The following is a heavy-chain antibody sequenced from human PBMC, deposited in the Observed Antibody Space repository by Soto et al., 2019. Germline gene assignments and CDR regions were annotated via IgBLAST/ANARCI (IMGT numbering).Heavy chain of an antibody. CDR1: GFTFSSYW. J-gene: IGHJ6*01. Sequence: EVQLVESGGGLVQPGGSLRLSCAASGFTFSSYWMHWVRQAPGKGLVWVSRINSDGSSTSYADSVKGRFTISRDNAQNALYRPMTSLRAEDTAVYYYAREWVLTMVRELAHYYCYGMDVWGQGTTVTVSS. CDR2: INSDGSST. V-gene: IGHV3-74*01. D-gene: IGHD3-10*01. CDR3: AREWVLTMVRELAHYYCYGMDV.